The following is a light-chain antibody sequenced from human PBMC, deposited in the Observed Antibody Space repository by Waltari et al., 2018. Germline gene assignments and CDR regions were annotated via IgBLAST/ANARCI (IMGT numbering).Light chain of an antibody. V-gene: IGKV1-5*03. Sequence: DIQMTQSPSTLSASVGDRVTITCRASQSISSWLAWYQQKPGKAPKFLIYKASNLESGVPSRFSGSGSGTEFTLTIGSLQPDDFATYYCQHYNSFPWTFGQGTKVEIK. J-gene: IGKJ1*01. CDR2: KAS. CDR1: QSISSW. CDR3: QHYNSFPWT.